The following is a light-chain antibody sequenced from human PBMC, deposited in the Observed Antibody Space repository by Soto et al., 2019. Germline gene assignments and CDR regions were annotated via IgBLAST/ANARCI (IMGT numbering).Light chain of an antibody. CDR2: GAS. J-gene: IGKJ4*01. CDR3: QQYNKCPLT. Sequence: EIVMTQSPATVYVYPGERATLSCRASQSVSSNLAWYRQKPGQAPRLLMYGASTRATSIPDRFSGSGSGTEFTLTISSLQSEDVAVYYCQQYNKCPLTFGGGTKVDIK. CDR1: QSVSSN. V-gene: IGKV3-15*01.